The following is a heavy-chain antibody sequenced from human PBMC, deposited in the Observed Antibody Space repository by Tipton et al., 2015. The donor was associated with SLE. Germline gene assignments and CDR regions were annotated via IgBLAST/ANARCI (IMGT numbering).Heavy chain of an antibody. CDR1: GYTFTSYA. CDR2: INAGNGNT. Sequence: QLVQSGAEVKKPGASVKVSCKASGYTFTSYAMHWARQAPGQRLEWMGWINAGNGNTKYSQKFQGRVTITRDTSASTAYMELSSLRSEDTAVYYCARDRDSGYDYGTFDYWGQGTLVTVSS. J-gene: IGHJ4*02. V-gene: IGHV1-3*01. CDR3: ARDRDSGYDYGTFDY. D-gene: IGHD5-12*01.